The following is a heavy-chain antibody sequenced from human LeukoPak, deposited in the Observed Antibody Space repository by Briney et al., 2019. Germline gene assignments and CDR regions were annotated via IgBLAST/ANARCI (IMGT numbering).Heavy chain of an antibody. CDR2: TYYRSKWYN. CDR1: GDSVSSNNAE. D-gene: IGHD3-16*01. J-gene: IGHJ4*02. Sequence: SQTLSLTCAISGDSVSSNNAEWNWIRQSPSRGLEWLGGTYYRSKWYNDYAESVKSRITFNPDTSKNQFSLHLNSVTPEDTAVYFCAKGSLRGGFDLWGQGTLVTVSS. CDR3: AKGSLRGGFDL. V-gene: IGHV6-1*01.